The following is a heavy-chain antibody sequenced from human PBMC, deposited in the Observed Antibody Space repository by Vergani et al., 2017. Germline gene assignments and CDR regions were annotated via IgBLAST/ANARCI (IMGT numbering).Heavy chain of an antibody. D-gene: IGHD1-26*01. CDR3: ARCNSGSYYGGDYYYYGMDV. V-gene: IGHV1-69*12. Sequence: QVQLVQSGAEVKKPGSSVKVSCKASGGTFSSYAISWVRQAPGQGLEWMGGIIPIFGTANYAQKFQDRVTITADESTSTAYMELSSLRSEDTAVYYCARCNSGSYYGGDYYYYGMDVWGQGTTVTVSS. CDR2: IIPIFGTA. J-gene: IGHJ6*02. CDR1: GGTFSSYA.